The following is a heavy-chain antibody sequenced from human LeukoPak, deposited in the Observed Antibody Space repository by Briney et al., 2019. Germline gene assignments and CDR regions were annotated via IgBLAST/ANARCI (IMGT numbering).Heavy chain of an antibody. Sequence: PGESLKISCKGSGYSFTSHWIGWVRQMPGKGLEWMGVIYPGDSDTRYSPSFQGQVTISADKSISTAYLQWSSLQASDTAIYYCARRQYGGSYYHLDYWGQGTLVTVSS. CDR2: IYPGDSDT. CDR1: GYSFTSHW. V-gene: IGHV5-51*01. J-gene: IGHJ4*02. D-gene: IGHD1-26*01. CDR3: ARRQYGGSYYHLDY.